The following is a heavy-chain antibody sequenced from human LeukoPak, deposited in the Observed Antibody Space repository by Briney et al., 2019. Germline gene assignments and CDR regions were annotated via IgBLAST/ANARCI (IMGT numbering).Heavy chain of an antibody. CDR2: ISAYNGNT. CDR3: ARDLIPPTPYYYYGMDV. Sequence: ASVKVSCEASGYTFTSYGISWVRQAPGQGLEWMGWISAYNGNTNYAQKLQGRVTMTTDTSTSTAYMELRSLRSDDTAVYYCARDLIPPTPYYYYGMDVWGQGTTVTVSS. CDR1: GYTFTSYG. V-gene: IGHV1-18*01. J-gene: IGHJ6*02. D-gene: IGHD2-21*01.